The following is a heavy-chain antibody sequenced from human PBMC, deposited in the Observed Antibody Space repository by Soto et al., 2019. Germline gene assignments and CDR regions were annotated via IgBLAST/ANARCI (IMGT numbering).Heavy chain of an antibody. Sequence: PSETLSLTCTVSGGSLSPNYWTWIRQPPGKGLEWIAYIYYSGTATYNPSLNSRVAISLDMSKNQISLTLSSVTAADTAVYYCARDNNWNDGWFDPWGQGTLVTVSS. CDR1: GGSLSPNY. D-gene: IGHD1-1*01. CDR2: IYYSGTA. J-gene: IGHJ5*02. CDR3: ARDNNWNDGWFDP. V-gene: IGHV4-59*12.